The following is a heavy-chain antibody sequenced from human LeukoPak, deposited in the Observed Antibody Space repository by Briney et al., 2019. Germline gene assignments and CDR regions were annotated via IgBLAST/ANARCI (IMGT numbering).Heavy chain of an antibody. D-gene: IGHD4-17*01. V-gene: IGHV3-53*01. Sequence: PGGSLRLSCTVSGFTVSSNSMSWVRQAPGKGLEWVSFIYRGGNTHYSDSVKGRFTISRDNSKNPLYLQMNSLRADDTAVYYCARRAGEYSHPYDYWGQGTLVTVSS. CDR2: IYRGGNT. J-gene: IGHJ4*02. CDR3: ARRAGEYSHPYDY. CDR1: GFTVSSNS.